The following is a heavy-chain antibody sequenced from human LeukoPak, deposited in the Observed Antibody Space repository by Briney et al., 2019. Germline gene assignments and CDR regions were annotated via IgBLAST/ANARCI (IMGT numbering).Heavy chain of an antibody. CDR1: GFTFSSYS. V-gene: IGHV3-21*01. Sequence: GGSLRLSCAASGFTFSSYSMNWVRQAPGKGLEWVSSICSSSSYIYYADSVKGRFTISRDNAKNSPYLQTNSLRAEDTAVYYCARDLGRTVYSSGYYPFDYWGQGTLVTVSS. D-gene: IGHD3-22*01. J-gene: IGHJ4*02. CDR2: ICSSSSYI. CDR3: ARDLGRTVYSSGYYPFDY.